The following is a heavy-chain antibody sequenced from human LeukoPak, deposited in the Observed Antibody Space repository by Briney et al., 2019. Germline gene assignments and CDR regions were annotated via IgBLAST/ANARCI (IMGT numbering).Heavy chain of an antibody. CDR2: ISWNSGSI. J-gene: IGHJ6*02. V-gene: IGHV3-9*01. D-gene: IGHD3-10*01. Sequence: GRSLRLSCAASGFTFDDYAMHWVRQAPGKGLEWVSGISWNSGSIGYADSVKGRFTISRDNAKNSLYLQMNSLRAEDTALYYCAKEITMVRGENYYYGMDVWGQGTTVTVSS. CDR1: GFTFDDYA. CDR3: AKEITMVRGENYYYGMDV.